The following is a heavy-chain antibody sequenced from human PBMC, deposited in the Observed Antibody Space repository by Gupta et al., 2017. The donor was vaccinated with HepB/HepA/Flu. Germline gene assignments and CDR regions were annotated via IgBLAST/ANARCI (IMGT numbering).Heavy chain of an antibody. CDR1: GVSISSGGYY. Sequence: QVQLQESGTGLVKPSQTLSLTCTVSGVSISSGGYYWSWIRQHPGKGLEWIGYIYYSGSTYYNPSLKSRVTISVETSKSQFSLKLSSVTAADTDVYYCERVKAGGRAAAGTGYNGAGYYYGMDVWGEGTTVTVS. D-gene: IGHD6-13*01. J-gene: IGHJ6*02. V-gene: IGHV4-31*03. CDR2: IYYSGST. CDR3: ERVKAGGRAAAGTGYNGAGYYYGMDV.